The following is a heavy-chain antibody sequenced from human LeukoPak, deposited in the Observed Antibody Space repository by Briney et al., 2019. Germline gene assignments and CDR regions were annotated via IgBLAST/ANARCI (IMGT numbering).Heavy chain of an antibody. D-gene: IGHD3-10*01. J-gene: IGHJ4*02. Sequence: PGGSLRLSCVASGFTLSRYWMHWVRHAPGKGLVWVSHINTDGSSTSYADSVKGRFTISRDNAKNTLYLQMNSLRAEDTAVYYCARFGWVPPTHFDYWGQGTLVTVSS. CDR1: GFTLSRYW. V-gene: IGHV3-74*01. CDR3: ARFGWVPPTHFDY. CDR2: INTDGSST.